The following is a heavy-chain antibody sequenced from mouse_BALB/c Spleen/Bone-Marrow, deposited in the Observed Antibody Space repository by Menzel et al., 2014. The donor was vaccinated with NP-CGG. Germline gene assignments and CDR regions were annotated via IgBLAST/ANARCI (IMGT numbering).Heavy chain of an antibody. CDR2: IDPDNGGT. D-gene: IGHD2-1*01. V-gene: IGHV1S135*01. CDR1: GYAFTTYN. CDR3: ARGGNYQRNYFDY. J-gene: IGHJ2*01. Sequence: EVQLQQSGPELGKPGASVKVSCKASGYAFTTYNMYWVKQSHGKSLEWIGYIDPDNGGTSYNQKFKGKATLTVDKSSSAAYMHINSLTSEDSAVYYCARGGNYQRNYFDYWGQGTTLTVSS.